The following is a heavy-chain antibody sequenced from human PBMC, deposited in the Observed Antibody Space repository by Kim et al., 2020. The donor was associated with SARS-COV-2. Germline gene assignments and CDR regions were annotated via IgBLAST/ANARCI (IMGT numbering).Heavy chain of an antibody. D-gene: IGHD3-10*01. Sequence: KYSQNFQGRVTITRDTSASTAYMELSSLRSEDTAVYYCVRGRGSENTPLHWGQGTLVTVSS. CDR3: VRGRGSENTPLH. J-gene: IGHJ4*02. V-gene: IGHV1-3*01.